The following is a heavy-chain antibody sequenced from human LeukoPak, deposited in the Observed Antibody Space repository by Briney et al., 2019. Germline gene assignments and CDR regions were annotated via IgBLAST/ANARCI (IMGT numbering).Heavy chain of an antibody. D-gene: IGHD3-22*01. V-gene: IGHV3-30*02. Sequence: GGSLRLSCAASGFTFSSYGMHWVRQAPGKGLEWVTFIRYDGSNKYYADTVKGRLTISRDNSKNTLYLQMNSLRAEDTAVYYRAKVDYYDSSGPEEWGQGTMVTVSS. J-gene: IGHJ3*01. CDR2: IRYDGSNK. CDR3: AKVDYYDSSGPEE. CDR1: GFTFSSYG.